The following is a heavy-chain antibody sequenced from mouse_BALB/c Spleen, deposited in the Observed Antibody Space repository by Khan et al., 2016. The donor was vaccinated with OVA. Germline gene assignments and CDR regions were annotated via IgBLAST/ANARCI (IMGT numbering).Heavy chain of an antibody. D-gene: IGHD2-14*01. CDR1: GYTFTSYT. V-gene: IGHV1-4*01. CDR3: ERGGAYHRNDGWFAY. CDR2: INPSNGYT. Sequence: VQLQQSGAELARPGASVKMSCKASGYTFTSYTIHWIKLRPGQGLEWIGFINPSNGYTNYNQKFKDKTTLTADKSSTTVYMQLSSLTSDDSAVYNCERGGAYHRNDGWFAYWGQGTLVTVSA. J-gene: IGHJ3*01.